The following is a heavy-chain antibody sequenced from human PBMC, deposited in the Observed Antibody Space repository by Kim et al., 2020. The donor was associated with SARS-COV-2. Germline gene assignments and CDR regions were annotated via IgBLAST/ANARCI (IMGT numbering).Heavy chain of an antibody. D-gene: IGHD3-3*01. CDR1: GFTFSSYS. CDR3: ARGRGVVSGPYYYMDV. Sequence: GGSLRLSCAASGFTFSSYSMNWVRQAPGKGLEWVSSISSSSSYIYYADSVKGRFTISRDNAKNSLYLQMNSLRAEDTAVYYCARGRGVVSGPYYYMDVWGKGTTVTVSS. V-gene: IGHV3-21*01. J-gene: IGHJ6*03. CDR2: ISSSSSYI.